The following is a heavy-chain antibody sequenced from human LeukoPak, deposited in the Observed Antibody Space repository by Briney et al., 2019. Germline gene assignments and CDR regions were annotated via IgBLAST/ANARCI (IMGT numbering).Heavy chain of an antibody. D-gene: IGHD1-7*01. CDR2: ISAYNGNT. CDR1: GYTFTSYV. CDR3: ARVRFLLWNYITFDI. J-gene: IGHJ3*02. V-gene: IGHV1-18*01. Sequence: ASVKVSCKSSGYTFTSYVISWVRQAPGQGLEGMGWISAYNGNTNYAQKLQGRVTMTTDTSTSTAYMELRSLRSDDTAVYYCARVRFLLWNYITFDIWGQGTMVTVSS.